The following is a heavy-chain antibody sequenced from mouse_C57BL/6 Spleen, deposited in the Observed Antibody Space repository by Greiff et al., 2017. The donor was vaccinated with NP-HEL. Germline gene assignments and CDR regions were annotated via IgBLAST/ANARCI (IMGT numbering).Heavy chain of an antibody. D-gene: IGHD6-1*01. CDR1: GYTFTSYG. V-gene: IGHV1-81*01. Sequence: QVQLQQSGAELARPGASVKLSCKASGYTFTSYGISWVKQRTGQGLEWIGEIYPRSGNTYYNEKFKGKATLTADKASSTAYMELRSLTSEDSAVYFGARGGYNGEPLYWYFDVWGTGTTVTGSS. CDR3: ARGGYNGEPLYWYFDV. CDR2: IYPRSGNT. J-gene: IGHJ1*03.